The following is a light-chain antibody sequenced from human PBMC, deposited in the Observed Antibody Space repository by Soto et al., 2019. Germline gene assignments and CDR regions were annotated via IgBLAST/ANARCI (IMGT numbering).Light chain of an antibody. CDR3: QRLNSNLLFS. J-gene: IGKJ3*01. CDR2: ATS. V-gene: IGKV1-9*01. CDR1: QGLNSY. Sequence: DLQLTQSPSLLSASVGDRVTITCRASQGLNSYLAWYQKKAGKAPQLLIYATSTLQTGVPSRFSGSGSGTEFTLTINSVQPEDFATYYCQRLNSNLLFSFGPGTTVDLK.